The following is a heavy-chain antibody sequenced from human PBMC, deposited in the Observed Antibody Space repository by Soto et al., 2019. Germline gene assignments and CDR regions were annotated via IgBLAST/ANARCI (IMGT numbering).Heavy chain of an antibody. CDR3: AREGPGIAVAGTGYGMDV. Sequence: QVQLVQSGAEVKKPGSSVKVSCKASGGTFSSYAISWVRQAPGQGLEWMGGIIPIFGTANYAQKFQGRLTITADESTSTAYMELSSLRSEDTAVYYCAREGPGIAVAGTGYGMDVWGQGTTVTVSS. CDR1: GGTFSSYA. V-gene: IGHV1-69*12. D-gene: IGHD6-19*01. CDR2: IIPIFGTA. J-gene: IGHJ6*02.